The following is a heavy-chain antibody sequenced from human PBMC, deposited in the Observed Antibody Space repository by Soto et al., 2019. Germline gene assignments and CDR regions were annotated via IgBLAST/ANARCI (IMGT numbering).Heavy chain of an antibody. CDR2: TYSGGRT. J-gene: IGHJ4*02. D-gene: IGHD6-13*01. CDR1: GFTVSSNY. CDR3: ARVVAAGTWDFDY. Sequence: EVQLVESGGGLVQPGGSLRLSCAASGFTVSSNYMSWVRQAPGKGLEWVSITYSGGRTYYADSVKGRFTISRDNSKNTLYLQMNSLRVEDTAVYYCARVVAAGTWDFDYWGQGTLVTVSS. V-gene: IGHV3-66*01.